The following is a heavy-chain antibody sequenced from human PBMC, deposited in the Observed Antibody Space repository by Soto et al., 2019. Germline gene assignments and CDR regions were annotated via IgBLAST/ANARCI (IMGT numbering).Heavy chain of an antibody. Sequence: ASVKVSCKASGGTFSSYAISWVRQAPGQGLEWMGGIIPIFGTANYAQKFQGRVTITADESTSTAYMELSSLRSEDTAVYYCARTGAGILYGVVVAHDAFDIWGQGTMVTVSS. CDR2: IIPIFGTA. V-gene: IGHV1-69*13. CDR1: GGTFSSYA. CDR3: ARTGAGILYGVVVAHDAFDI. D-gene: IGHD3-22*01. J-gene: IGHJ3*02.